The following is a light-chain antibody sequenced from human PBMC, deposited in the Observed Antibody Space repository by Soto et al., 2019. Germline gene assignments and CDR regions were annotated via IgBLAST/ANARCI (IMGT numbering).Light chain of an antibody. Sequence: QSALTQPPSASGSPGQSVTISCTGTRGDIGGYDYVSWYQHSPGKAPKLLIYEVTKRPSGVPDRFSGSKSGNTASLTVSGLQAEDEADYYCSSFAGSDNLGVFGGGTKLTVL. CDR2: EVT. CDR3: SSFAGSDNLGV. CDR1: RGDIGGYDY. V-gene: IGLV2-8*01. J-gene: IGLJ3*02.